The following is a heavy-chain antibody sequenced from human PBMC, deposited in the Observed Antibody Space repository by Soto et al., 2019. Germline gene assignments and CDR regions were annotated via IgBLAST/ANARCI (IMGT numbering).Heavy chain of an antibody. CDR1: GGSITSGDYY. J-gene: IGHJ6*02. Sequence: QVQLQESDPGLVKPSQTLSLTCTVSGGSITSGDYYWSWVRQPPGKGLEWIAYIYHSGATYANPSFKSRLTRSVATSKNQFSLKLSSVTAADTAVDYCARTSDLQQIFVGLDVWGQGTPVTVSS. V-gene: IGHV4-30-4*01. D-gene: IGHD3-10*01. CDR2: IYHSGAT. CDR3: ARTSDLQQIFVGLDV.